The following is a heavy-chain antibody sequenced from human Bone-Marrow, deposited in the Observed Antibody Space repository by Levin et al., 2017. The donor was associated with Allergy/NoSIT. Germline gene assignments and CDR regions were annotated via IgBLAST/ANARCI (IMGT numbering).Heavy chain of an antibody. CDR1: GYTFTNYA. V-gene: IGHV1-3*04. CDR3: ARAPGGNGGDYFDY. Sequence: ASVKVSCKTSGYTFTNYAAMHWVRQAPGQRLEWIGWVHTGNGNIKYSQEFQGRITITRDTSASTAYMELSSLRSADTAVYYCARAPGGNGGDYFDYWGQGTLVTVSS. J-gene: IGHJ4*02. D-gene: IGHD4-23*01. CDR2: VHTGNGNI.